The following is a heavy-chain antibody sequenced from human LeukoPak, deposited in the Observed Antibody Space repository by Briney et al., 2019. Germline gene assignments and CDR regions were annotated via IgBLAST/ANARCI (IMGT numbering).Heavy chain of an antibody. CDR1: GGSFSGYY. D-gene: IGHD5-24*01. CDR3: ARGRSVEMATIGEGY. J-gene: IGHJ4*02. V-gene: IGHV4-34*01. CDR2: INHSGST. Sequence: SETLSLTCAVYGGSFSGYYWSWIRQPPGKGLEWIGEINHSGSTNYNPSLKSRVTISVDTSKNQFSLKLSSVTAADTAVYYCARGRSVEMATIGEGYWGQGTLVTVSS.